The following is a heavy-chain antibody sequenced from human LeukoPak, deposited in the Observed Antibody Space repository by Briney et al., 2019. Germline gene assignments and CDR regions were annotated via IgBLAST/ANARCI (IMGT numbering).Heavy chain of an antibody. CDR2: IGSIIGTI. CDR3: ARGDSGWYDDYAFDI. J-gene: IGHJ3*02. CDR1: GFTFSSYS. Sequence: GGSLRLSCAASGFTFSSYSINWVRQAPGKGLEWVSYIGSIIGTIYYADSVKGRFTISRDNAKNSVYLQMNSLRAEDTAVYYCARGDSGWYDDYAFDIWGQGTMVTVSS. D-gene: IGHD6-13*01. V-gene: IGHV3-48*04.